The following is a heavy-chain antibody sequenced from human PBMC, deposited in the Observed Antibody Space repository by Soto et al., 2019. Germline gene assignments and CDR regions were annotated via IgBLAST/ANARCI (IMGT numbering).Heavy chain of an antibody. CDR1: GFTVSSNY. V-gene: IGHV3-53*01. CDR3: ARNYDSTAGGAFDF. Sequence: EVQLVESGGGLIQPGGSLRLSCAASGFTVSSNYMSWVRQAPGKGLEWVSVIYSGGSTYYADSVKHRFTISRDNSKDTPYRQMNSLMGDETAVYYCARNYDSTAGGAFDFWGQGTMVTVSS. CDR2: IYSGGST. D-gene: IGHD3-22*01. J-gene: IGHJ3*01.